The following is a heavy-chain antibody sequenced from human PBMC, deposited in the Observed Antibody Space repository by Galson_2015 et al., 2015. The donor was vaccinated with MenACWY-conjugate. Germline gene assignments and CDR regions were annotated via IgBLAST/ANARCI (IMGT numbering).Heavy chain of an antibody. CDR1: GYTFTNYY. CDR3: ARDLRRVSMVRGSIVPDAFDM. J-gene: IGHJ3*02. D-gene: IGHD3-10*01. V-gene: IGHV1-46*01. Sequence: VSCKASGYTFTNYYIHWVRQAPGQGLEWMGIINPSDGSTNYAQKFQGRVTMTRETSTTTVYLELSSLRSKDTAVYYCARDLRRVSMVRGSIVPDAFDMWG. CDR2: INPSDGST.